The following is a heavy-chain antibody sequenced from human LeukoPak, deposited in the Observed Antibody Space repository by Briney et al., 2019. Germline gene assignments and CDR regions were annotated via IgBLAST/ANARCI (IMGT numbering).Heavy chain of an antibody. CDR3: AKDLGYCVSSSCYSFDS. D-gene: IGHD2-2*02. V-gene: IGHV3-74*01. CDR2: INSDGSST. Sequence: GGSLRLSCAASGFTFSSYWMHWVRQAPGKRLVWVSRINSDGSSTSYADSVKGRFTISRDNNKNSLYLQMTSLRPGDTALYFCAKDLGYCVSSSCYSFDSWGQGTLVTVSS. CDR1: GFTFSSYW. J-gene: IGHJ4*02.